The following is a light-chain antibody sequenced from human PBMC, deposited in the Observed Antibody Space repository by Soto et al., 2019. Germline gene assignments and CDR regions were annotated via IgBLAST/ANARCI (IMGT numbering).Light chain of an antibody. J-gene: IGLJ2*01. CDR3: QTWGSGIVV. CDR1: SGHINYA. Sequence: QPVLTQSPSASASLGASVKLTCTLSSGHINYAIALHPQQSEKGPRYLMKLNSDGSHSKGGGIPDRFSGSSSEAERYLTISSLPYDDEADYYCQTWGSGIVVFGGGTKLTVL. CDR2: LNSDGSH. V-gene: IGLV4-69*01.